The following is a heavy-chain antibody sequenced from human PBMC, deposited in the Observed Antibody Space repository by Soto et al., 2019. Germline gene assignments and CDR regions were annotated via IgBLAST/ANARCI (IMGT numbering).Heavy chain of an antibody. V-gene: IGHV5-10-1*01. J-gene: IGHJ6*02. D-gene: IGHD6-6*01. Sequence: PGESLKISCKGSGYSFTSYWISWVRQMPGKGLEWMGRIDPSDSYTNYSPSFQGHVTISADKSISTAYLQWSSLKASDTAMYYCARHEASGGTAARRPREVCGQGTTVTVSS. CDR3: ARHEASGGTAARRPREV. CDR1: GYSFTSYW. CDR2: IDPSDSYT.